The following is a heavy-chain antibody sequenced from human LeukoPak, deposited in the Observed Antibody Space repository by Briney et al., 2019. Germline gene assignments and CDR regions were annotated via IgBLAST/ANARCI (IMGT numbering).Heavy chain of an antibody. D-gene: IGHD3-16*02. CDR2: IYPGDSDT. J-gene: IGHJ4*02. V-gene: IGHV5-51*03. CDR3: ARRSDYVWGSYRLAYYFDY. CDR1: GYSFTSYW. Sequence: KPGESLKISCKGSGYSFTSYWIGWVRQMPGKGLEWVGIIYPGDSDTRYSPSFQGQVTISTDKSINTAYLQWSSLKASDTAMYYCARRSDYVWGSYRLAYYFDYWGQGTLVTVSS.